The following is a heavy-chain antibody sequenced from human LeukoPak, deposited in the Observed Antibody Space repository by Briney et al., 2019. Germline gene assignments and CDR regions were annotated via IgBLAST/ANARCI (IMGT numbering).Heavy chain of an antibody. V-gene: IGHV4-59*01. CDR2: IYYSGST. J-gene: IGHJ4*02. D-gene: IGHD1-1*01. Sequence: SETLSLTCTVSGGSISSYYWSWIRQPPGKGLEWIGYIYYSGSTNYNPSLKSRVTISVDTSKNQFSLKLSSVTAADTAVYYCAGERTTGTTFDYWGQGTLVTVSS. CDR3: AGERTTGTTFDY. CDR1: GGSISSYY.